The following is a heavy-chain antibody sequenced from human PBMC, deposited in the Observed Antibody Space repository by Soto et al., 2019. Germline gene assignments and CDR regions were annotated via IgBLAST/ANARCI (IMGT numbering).Heavy chain of an antibody. V-gene: IGHV1-69*12. CDR1: GGTLRNYG. D-gene: IGHD4-17*01. CDR3: SRGDATKIVVTTYYGMDV. J-gene: IGHJ6*02. CDR2: IITVFGTA. Sequence: QVQLVQSGAEVKKPGSSVRVSCKASGGTLRNYGISWVRQAPGQGLEWMGGIITVFGTANYAQKFQGRVTITADESTSTVYMDVTSLRSEDTAVYYWSRGDATKIVVTTYYGMDVWGQGTTVTVSS.